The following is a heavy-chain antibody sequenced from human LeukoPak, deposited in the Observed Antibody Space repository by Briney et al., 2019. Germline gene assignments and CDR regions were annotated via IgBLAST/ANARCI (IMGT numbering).Heavy chain of an antibody. D-gene: IGHD6-13*01. J-gene: IGHJ5*02. CDR3: ARDQFSSSWYPTEFDP. CDR2: INPNSGGT. CDR1: GYTFTVYY. Sequence: ASVTVSCKASGYTFTVYYMHWVRQAPGQGLEWMGWINPNSGGTNYAQKFQGRVTMTRDTSISTAYMELSRLRSDDTAVYYCARDQFSSSWYPTEFDPWGQGTLVTVSS. V-gene: IGHV1-2*02.